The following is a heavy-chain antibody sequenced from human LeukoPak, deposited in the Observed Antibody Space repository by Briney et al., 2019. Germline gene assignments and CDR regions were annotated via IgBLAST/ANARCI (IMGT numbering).Heavy chain of an antibody. J-gene: IGHJ3*02. CDR1: GYTFTSYG. D-gene: IGHD3-22*01. V-gene: IGHV1-18*01. CDR2: ISAYNGNT. Sequence: ASVKVSCEASGYTFTSYGISWVRQAPGQGLEWMGWISAYNGNTNYAQKLQGRVTMTTDTSTSTAYMELRSLRSDDTAVYYCARDGGSSGYSDDAFDIWGQGTMVTVSS. CDR3: ARDGGSSGYSDDAFDI.